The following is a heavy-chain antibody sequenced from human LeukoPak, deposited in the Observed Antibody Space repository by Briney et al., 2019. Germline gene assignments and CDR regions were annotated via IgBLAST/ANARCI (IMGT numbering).Heavy chain of an antibody. D-gene: IGHD5-18*01. V-gene: IGHV1-46*01. CDR2: INPSGGST. CDR3: ARASIQLWYVY. J-gene: IGHJ4*02. CDR1: GYTFTSYY. Sequence: ASVKVSCKASGYTFTSYYMHWVRQAPGQGLEWMGIINPSGGSTSYAQKLQGRVTMTRDMSTSTVYMELSSLRSEDTAVYYCARASIQLWYVYWGQGTLVTVSS.